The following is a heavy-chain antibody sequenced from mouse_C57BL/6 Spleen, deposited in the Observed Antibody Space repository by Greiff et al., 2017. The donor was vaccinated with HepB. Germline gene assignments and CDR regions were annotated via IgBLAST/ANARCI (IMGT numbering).Heavy chain of an antibody. V-gene: IGHV1-22*01. CDR3: ARENYWDEGYAMDY. CDR1: GYTFTDYN. J-gene: IGHJ4*01. Sequence: EVQLQESGPELVKPGASVKMSCKASGYTFTDYNMHWVKQSHGKSLEWIGYINPNNGGTSYNQKFKGKATLTVNKSSSTAYMELRSLTSEDSAVYYCARENYWDEGYAMDYWGQGTSVTVSS. CDR2: INPNNGGT. D-gene: IGHD4-1*01.